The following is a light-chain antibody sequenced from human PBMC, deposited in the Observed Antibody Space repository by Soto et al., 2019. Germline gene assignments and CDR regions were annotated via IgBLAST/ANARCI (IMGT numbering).Light chain of an antibody. J-gene: IGKJ1*01. CDR3: QQNYSTPWT. Sequence: DIVMTQSPDSLAVSLGERATINCKSSQSVLYSSNNKNNLAWYQQKPGQPPKLLIYWASSRESGVPVRFSGSGSGTDFTLAISSLQAEDVAIYYCQQNYSTPWTFGQGTKVEIK. CDR1: QSVLYSSNNKNN. V-gene: IGKV4-1*01. CDR2: WAS.